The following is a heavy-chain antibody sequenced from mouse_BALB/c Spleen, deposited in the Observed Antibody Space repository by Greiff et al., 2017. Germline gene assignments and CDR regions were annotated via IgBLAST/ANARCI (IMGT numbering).Heavy chain of an antibody. V-gene: IGHV5-12-2*01. D-gene: IGHD4-1*01. J-gene: IGHJ4*01. CDR1: GFTFSSYT. Sequence: DVKLVESGGGLVQPGGSLKLSCAASGFTFSSYTMSWVRQTPEKRLEWVAYISNGGGSTYYPDTVKGRFTISRDNAKNTLYLQMSSLKSEDTAMYYCARQGTGYAMDYWGQGTSVTVSS. CDR2: ISNGGGST. CDR3: ARQGTGYAMDY.